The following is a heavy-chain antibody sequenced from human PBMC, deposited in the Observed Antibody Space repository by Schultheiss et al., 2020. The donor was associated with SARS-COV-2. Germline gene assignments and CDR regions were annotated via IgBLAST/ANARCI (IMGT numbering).Heavy chain of an antibody. CDR1: GGSFSGYY. V-gene: IGHV4-34*01. D-gene: IGHD2-2*01. J-gene: IGHJ6*02. CDR2: IYYSGST. Sequence: SETLSLTCAVYGGSFSGYYWSWIRQPPGKGLEWIGYIYYSGSTYYNPSLKSLVTISVDTSKNQFSLKLSSVTAADTAVYYCARVLPAAIYYYGMDVWGQGTTVTVSS. CDR3: ARVLPAAIYYYGMDV.